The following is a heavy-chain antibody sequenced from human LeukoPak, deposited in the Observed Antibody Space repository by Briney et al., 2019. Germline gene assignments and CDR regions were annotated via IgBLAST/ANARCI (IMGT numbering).Heavy chain of an antibody. V-gene: IGHV3-74*01. CDR3: ARRAPSHDFDD. CDR2: INYEGSTT. CDR1: GITLSNYW. Sequence: GGSLRLSCAASGITLSNYWMHWVRQVPGKGLVWVSRINYEGSTTSYADSVKGRFTISRDNAKNTLYLQMNSLRAEDTALYYCARRAPSHDFDDWGQGTLVTVSS. J-gene: IGHJ4*02.